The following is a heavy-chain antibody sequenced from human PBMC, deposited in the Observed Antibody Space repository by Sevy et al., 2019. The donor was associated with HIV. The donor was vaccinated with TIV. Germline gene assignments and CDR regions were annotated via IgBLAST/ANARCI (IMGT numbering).Heavy chain of an antibody. CDR3: AGGRYDSSGSFDAFDI. CDR2: IYDTNYGSGGT. CDR1: GFTFISYA. D-gene: IGHD3-22*01. Sequence: GGSLRLSCKPSGFTFISYAMNWVRQVPGKGLDWVSTIYDTNYGSGGTYYADSVKGRFTISRDTSKTTVYLQMNSLRTEDTAVYYCAGGRYDSSGSFDAFDIWGQGTMVTASS. V-gene: IGHV3-23*01. J-gene: IGHJ3*02.